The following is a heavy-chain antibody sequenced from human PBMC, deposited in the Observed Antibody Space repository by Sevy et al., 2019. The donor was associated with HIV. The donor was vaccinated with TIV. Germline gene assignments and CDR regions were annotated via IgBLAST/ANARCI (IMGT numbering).Heavy chain of an antibody. Sequence: GGSLRLSCAASGFTFSSYAMSWVRQAPGKGLEWVSGISGRGGSTYYADSVKGRFTISRDNSKNTLYLQMNSLRAEDTALYYCAKELHGGAAAFFWYFDLWGRGTLVTVS. D-gene: IGHD2-2*01. V-gene: IGHV3-23*01. J-gene: IGHJ2*01. CDR1: GFTFSSYA. CDR2: ISGRGGST. CDR3: AKELHGGAAAFFWYFDL.